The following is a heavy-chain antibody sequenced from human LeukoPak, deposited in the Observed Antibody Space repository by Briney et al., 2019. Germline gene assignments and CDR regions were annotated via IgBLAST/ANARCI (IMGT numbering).Heavy chain of an antibody. CDR3: AAGRYGLEYDY. D-gene: IGHD3-16*02. CDR2: ISGSGGMT. Sequence: GGSLRLSCAASGFIFSSHAMNWVRQAPGKGLEWVSVISGSGGMTYYADSVKGRFTISRDNSKNTLYLQMNSLRAEDTAVYYCAAGRYGLEYDYWGQGTLVTVSS. V-gene: IGHV3-23*01. J-gene: IGHJ4*02. CDR1: GFIFSSHA.